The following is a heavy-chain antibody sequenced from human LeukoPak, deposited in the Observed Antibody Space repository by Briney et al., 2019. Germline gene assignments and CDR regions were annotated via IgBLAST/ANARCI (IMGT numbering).Heavy chain of an antibody. CDR1: GGSISSYY. V-gene: IGHV4-59*01. D-gene: IGHD3-22*01. Sequence: PSETLSLTCTVSGGSISSYYWSWIRQPPGKGLEWIACISYSGSTKYNPSLKSRVTISVDTSRNQLSLKLSSVTAADTAVYYCAREPGFDSSGYLNWFDPWGQGTLVTVSS. CDR3: AREPGFDSSGYLNWFDP. J-gene: IGHJ5*02. CDR2: ISYSGST.